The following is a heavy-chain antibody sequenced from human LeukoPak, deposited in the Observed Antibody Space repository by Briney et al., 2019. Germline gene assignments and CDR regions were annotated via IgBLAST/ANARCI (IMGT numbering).Heavy chain of an antibody. CDR2: LNINTGNP. V-gene: IGHV7-4-1*02. CDR3: ARGAAAHYDFLTGTFEH. Sequence: ASVKVSCKASGYTFTSYAMNWVRQAPGQGLEWMGWLNINTGNPTYAQDFTGRFVFSLDTSVSTAYLQISSLKAEDTAVYYCARGAAAHYDFLTGTFEHWGQGTLVTVSS. D-gene: IGHD3-9*01. CDR1: GYTFTSYA. J-gene: IGHJ4*02.